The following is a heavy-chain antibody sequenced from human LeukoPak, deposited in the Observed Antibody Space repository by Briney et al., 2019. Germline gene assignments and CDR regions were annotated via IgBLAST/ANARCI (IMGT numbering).Heavy chain of an antibody. Sequence: GGSLRLSCAASGFTFSSYAMSWVRQAPGKGLEWVSAISGSGGSTYYADSVKGRFTISRDNDKNSLSLQMSSLRVEDTGVYYCASNMAANYHYFYGIDVWGQGTTVTVSS. CDR2: ISGSGGST. CDR1: GFTFSSYA. CDR3: ASNMAANYHYFYGIDV. V-gene: IGHV3-23*01. D-gene: IGHD6-6*01. J-gene: IGHJ6*02.